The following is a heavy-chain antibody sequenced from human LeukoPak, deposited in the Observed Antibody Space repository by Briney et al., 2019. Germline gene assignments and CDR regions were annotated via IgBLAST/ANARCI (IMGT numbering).Heavy chain of an antibody. CDR3: ARGGIAVAGTAFDY. D-gene: IGHD6-19*01. V-gene: IGHV4-34*01. CDR2: INHSGST. J-gene: IGHJ4*02. CDR1: GGSISDYY. Sequence: SETLSLTCTVSGGSISDYYWNWIRQPPGKGLEWIGEINHSGSTNYNPSLKSRVTISVDTSKNQFSLKLSSVTAADTAVYYCARGGIAVAGTAFDYWGQGTLVTVSS.